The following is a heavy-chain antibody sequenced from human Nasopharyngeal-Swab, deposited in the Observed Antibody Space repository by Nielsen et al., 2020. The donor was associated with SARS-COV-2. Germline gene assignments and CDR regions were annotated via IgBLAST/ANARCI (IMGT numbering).Heavy chain of an antibody. D-gene: IGHD2-15*01. Sequence: ASVKVSCKVSGDTLTELSMHWVRQAPGKGLEWMGGFDPRDGQTVYARKFQGRVTMTEDTSTDTAYMELSSLTSDDTAVYYCATDRRWNYYYGMEVWGQGTTVTVSS. CDR1: GDTLTELS. CDR3: ATDRRWNYYYGMEV. CDR2: FDPRDGQT. J-gene: IGHJ6*02. V-gene: IGHV1-24*01.